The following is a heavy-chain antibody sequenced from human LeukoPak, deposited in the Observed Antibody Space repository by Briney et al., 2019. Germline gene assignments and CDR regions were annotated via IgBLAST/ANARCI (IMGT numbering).Heavy chain of an antibody. Sequence: SETLSLTCAVYGGSFSGYYWSWIRQPPGKGLEWIGEINHSGSTNYNPSLKSRVTISVDTSKNQFSLKLSSVTAADTAVYYCARLRLGYCSSTSCYYGGGYYYYMDVWGKGTTVTISS. D-gene: IGHD2-2*01. J-gene: IGHJ6*03. CDR2: INHSGST. V-gene: IGHV4-34*01. CDR1: GGSFSGYY. CDR3: ARLRLGYCSSTSCYYGGGYYYYMDV.